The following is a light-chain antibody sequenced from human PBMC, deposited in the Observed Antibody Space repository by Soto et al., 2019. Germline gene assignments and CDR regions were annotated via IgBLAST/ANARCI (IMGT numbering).Light chain of an antibody. Sequence: EKVMTQSPATLSVSPGERATLSCRASQSVSNNLAWYQQKPGQAPRLLIYGASTRASGIPARFSGSGSGTEFTLTISSLQPEDFATYYCQQANSFPQTFGQGTKVDIK. J-gene: IGKJ1*01. CDR1: QSVSNN. CDR2: GAS. V-gene: IGKV3-15*01. CDR3: QQANSFPQT.